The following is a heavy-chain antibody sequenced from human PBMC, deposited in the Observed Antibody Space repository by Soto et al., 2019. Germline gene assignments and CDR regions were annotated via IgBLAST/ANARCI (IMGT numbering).Heavy chain of an antibody. J-gene: IGHJ4*02. V-gene: IGHV3-48*02. CDR1: GFTLSSYS. Sequence: GGSLRLSCAASGFTLSSYSMNWVRQAPGKGLEWVSYISISSSTIYHADSIKGRFTISRDNAKNSLYLQMNSLRDEDTAVYYCARSFWSGFDYWGQGTLVTVSS. D-gene: IGHD3-3*01. CDR2: ISISSSTI. CDR3: ARSFWSGFDY.